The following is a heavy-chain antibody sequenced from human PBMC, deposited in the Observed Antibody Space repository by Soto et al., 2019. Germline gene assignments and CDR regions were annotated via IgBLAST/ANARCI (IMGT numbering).Heavy chain of an antibody. CDR3: ARDPSGGFPGFDY. CDR1: GFTFSSYT. J-gene: IGHJ4*02. Sequence: EVQLVESGGGLVKPGGSLRLSCAASGFTFSSYTMNWVRQAPGKGLESVSSISGSSSYIYYTDSVKGRFTISRDNAKNSLYLQMNSLRAEDTAVYYCARDPSGGFPGFDYWGQGTLVTVSS. D-gene: IGHD2-15*01. V-gene: IGHV3-21*01. CDR2: ISGSSSYI.